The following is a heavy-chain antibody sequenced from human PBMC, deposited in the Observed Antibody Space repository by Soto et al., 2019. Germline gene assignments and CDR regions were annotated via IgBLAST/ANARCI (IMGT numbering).Heavy chain of an antibody. D-gene: IGHD2-2*01. CDR1: GFTFSDYY. Sequence: GGSLRLSCAASGFTFSDYYMSWIRQAPGKGLEWVSYISSSGSTIYYADSVKGRFTISRDNAKNSLYLQMNSLRAEDTAVYYCARADSQSIVVVPAVYYYYYMDVWGKGTTVTVSS. CDR2: ISSSGSTI. CDR3: ARADSQSIVVVPAVYYYYYMDV. J-gene: IGHJ6*03. V-gene: IGHV3-11*01.